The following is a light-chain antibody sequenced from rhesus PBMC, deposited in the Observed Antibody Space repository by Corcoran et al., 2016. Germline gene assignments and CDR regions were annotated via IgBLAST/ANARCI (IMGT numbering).Light chain of an antibody. CDR1: QGITDD. CDR2: EAS. CDR3: QHYPGTPYS. J-gene: IGKJ2*01. V-gene: IGKV1-25*01. Sequence: DIQMTQSPSSLSASVGDRVTITCRASQGITDDLAWYQQKPGEAPNLLIYEASTLQSGIPSRFSGSGSGTDFTLTISSLQSEDFATYYCQHYPGTPYSFGQGTKVEIK.